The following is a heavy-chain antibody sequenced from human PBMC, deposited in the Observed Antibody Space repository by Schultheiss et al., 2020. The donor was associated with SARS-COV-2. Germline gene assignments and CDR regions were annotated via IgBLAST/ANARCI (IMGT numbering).Heavy chain of an antibody. CDR1: GFTFSSYA. Sequence: GGSLRLSCAASGFTFSSYAMSWVRQAPGKGLEWVSAISGSGGSTYYADSVKGRFTISRDNSKNTLYLHMNSLKDEDTAVYYCARALLTDYYDSSGYYPSEFDPWGQGTLVTVSS. V-gene: IGHV3-23*01. CDR2: ISGSGGST. CDR3: ARALLTDYYDSSGYYPSEFDP. D-gene: IGHD3-22*01. J-gene: IGHJ5*02.